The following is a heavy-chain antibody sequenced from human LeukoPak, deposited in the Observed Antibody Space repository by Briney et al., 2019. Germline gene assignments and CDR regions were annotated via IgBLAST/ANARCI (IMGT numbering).Heavy chain of an antibody. CDR1: GFTFNDYY. Sequence: PGGSLRLSCAASGFTFNDYYMSWLRQAQGKGLEWVSYISSSGSTIYYADSVKGRFTISRDNAKNSLYLQMNSLRAEDTAVYYCARTKWYSSSFDYWGQGTLVTVSS. D-gene: IGHD6-6*01. CDR3: ARTKWYSSSFDY. CDR2: ISSSGSTI. V-gene: IGHV3-11*04. J-gene: IGHJ4*02.